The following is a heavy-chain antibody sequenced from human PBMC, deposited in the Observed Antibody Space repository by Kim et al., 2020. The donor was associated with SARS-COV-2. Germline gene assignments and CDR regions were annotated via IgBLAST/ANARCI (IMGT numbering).Heavy chain of an antibody. J-gene: IGHJ4*02. Sequence: YAAPVKGRFTISRDNSKNTLYLQMNSLRAEDTAVYYCAKPPRGAVASSDYWGQGTLVTVSS. V-gene: IGHV3-23*01. CDR3: AKPPRGAVASSDY. D-gene: IGHD6-19*01.